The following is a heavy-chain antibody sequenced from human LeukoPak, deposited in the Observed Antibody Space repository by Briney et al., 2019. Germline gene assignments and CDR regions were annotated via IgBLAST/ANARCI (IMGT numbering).Heavy chain of an antibody. Sequence: SETLSLTCAVYGGSFSGYSWSWIRQPPGKGLEWIGYIYHSGSTYYNPSLKSRVTISVDRSKNQFSLKLSSVTAADTAVYYCARSLGYDAFDIWGQGTMVTVSS. D-gene: IGHD2-15*01. CDR2: IYHSGST. CDR3: ARSLGYDAFDI. CDR1: GGSFSGYS. V-gene: IGHV4-30-2*01. J-gene: IGHJ3*02.